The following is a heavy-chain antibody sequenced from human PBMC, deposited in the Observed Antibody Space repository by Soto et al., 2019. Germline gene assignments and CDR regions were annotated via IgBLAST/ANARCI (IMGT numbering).Heavy chain of an antibody. CDR1: GYTFNTYG. CDR3: ATHIRPHDPFDY. CDR2: ISAYNGNT. Sequence: ASVKVSCKASGYTFNTYGISWVRQAPGQGLEWMGWISAYNGNTNYAQKLQGRVTMTTDTSTSTAYMELRSLRSDDTAVYYCATHIRPHDPFDYWGQGTLVTVSS. V-gene: IGHV1-18*04. J-gene: IGHJ4*02. D-gene: IGHD2-2*02.